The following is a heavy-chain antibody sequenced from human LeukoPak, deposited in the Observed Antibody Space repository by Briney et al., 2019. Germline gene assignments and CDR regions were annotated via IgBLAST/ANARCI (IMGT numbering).Heavy chain of an antibody. CDR2: IYYSGST. CDR1: GGSISSSSYY. Sequence: SETLSLTCTVSGGSISSSSYYWGWIRQPPGKGLEWIGSIYYSGSTYYNPSLKSRVTISVDTSKNQFSLKLSSVTAADTAVYYCADQIPNYYGSGSYSSHFDYWGQGTLVTVPS. D-gene: IGHD3-10*01. CDR3: ADQIPNYYGSGSYSSHFDY. V-gene: IGHV4-39*07. J-gene: IGHJ4*02.